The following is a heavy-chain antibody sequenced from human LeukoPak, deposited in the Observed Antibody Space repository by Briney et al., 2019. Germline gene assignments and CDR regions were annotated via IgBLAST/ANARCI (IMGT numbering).Heavy chain of an antibody. V-gene: IGHV3-30-3*01. CDR2: ISYDGSNK. J-gene: IGHJ3*02. CDR3: AKDRGVWAFDI. CDR1: GIILSSYD. Sequence: GGSLRLSCAASGIILSSYDMRWVRQAPGKALEWVAVISYDGSNKDYADSVKGRFTISRDNSKNTQDLQMNSLRAEDTAVYYCAKDRGVWAFDIWGQGTMVTVSS. D-gene: IGHD3-10*01.